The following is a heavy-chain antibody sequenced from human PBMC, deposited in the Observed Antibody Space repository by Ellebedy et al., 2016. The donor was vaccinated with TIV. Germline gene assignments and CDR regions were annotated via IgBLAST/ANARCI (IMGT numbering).Heavy chain of an antibody. CDR2: IYSANNT. V-gene: IGHV3-66*01. CDR1: GCSVSTDY. J-gene: IGHJ5*02. CDR3: VRERMQKPT. D-gene: IGHD2-8*01. Sequence: GESLKISCEASGCSVSTDYMTWVRQAPGKGLEWVSVIYSANNTHYAESVKGRFSISRDNFKNTIYLQMHGLRAEDTALNYWVRERMQKPTWGQGTLVTVSS.